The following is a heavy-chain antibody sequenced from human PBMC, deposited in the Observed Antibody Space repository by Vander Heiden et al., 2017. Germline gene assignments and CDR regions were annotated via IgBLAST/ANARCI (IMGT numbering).Heavy chain of an antibody. CDR2: IYYSGST. J-gene: IGHJ4*02. D-gene: IGHD2-15*01. CDR1: GGSISSGGYY. Sequence: QVQLQESGPGLVRRSQTLSLTCTVSGGSISSGGYYWSWIRQHPGKGLEWIGYIYYSGSTYYNPSLKSRVTISVDTSKNQFSLKLSSVTAADTAVYYCARGRRSGGRAFDYWGQGTLVTVSS. V-gene: IGHV4-31*03. CDR3: ARGRRSGGRAFDY.